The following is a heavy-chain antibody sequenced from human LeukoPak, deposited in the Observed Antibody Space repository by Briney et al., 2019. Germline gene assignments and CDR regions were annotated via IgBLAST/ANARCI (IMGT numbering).Heavy chain of an antibody. V-gene: IGHV4-34*01. D-gene: IGHD6-13*01. CDR3: ARGPRYSSSWYRLGYFQH. CDR2: INHSGST. J-gene: IGHJ1*01. Sequence: PSETLSLTCAVYGGSFSGYYWSWIRQPPGKGLEWVGEINHSGSTNYNPSLKSRVTISVDTSKNQFSLKLSSVTAADTAVYYCARGPRYSSSWYRLGYFQHWGQGTLVTVSS. CDR1: GGSFSGYY.